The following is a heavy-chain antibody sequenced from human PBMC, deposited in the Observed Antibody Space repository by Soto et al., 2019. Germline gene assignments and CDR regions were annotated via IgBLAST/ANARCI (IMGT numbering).Heavy chain of an antibody. D-gene: IGHD5-18*01. J-gene: IGHJ4*02. CDR2: IYYSGST. Sequence: PSETLSLTCTVSGGSISSYYWSWIRQPPGKGLEWIGYIYYSGSTNYNPSLKSRVTISVDTSKNQFSLKLSSVTAADTAVYYCARGIDEDTAMSPFDYWGQGTLVTVSP. CDR3: ARGIDEDTAMSPFDY. CDR1: GGSISSYY. V-gene: IGHV4-59*01.